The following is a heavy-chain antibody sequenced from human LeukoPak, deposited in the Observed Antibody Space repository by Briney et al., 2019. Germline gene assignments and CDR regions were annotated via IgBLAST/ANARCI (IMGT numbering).Heavy chain of an antibody. CDR3: ARDDSATYYNLAY. Sequence: GGSLRLSCAASGFTFKRYAMHWVRQAPGKGLEWLTIMSYDGNISYYADSVKGRFTISRDNSNDTLYLQLNSLRAEDTAVYYCARDDSATYYNLAYWGQGTPVTVSS. D-gene: IGHD3-10*01. CDR2: MSYDGNIS. V-gene: IGHV3-30*04. J-gene: IGHJ4*02. CDR1: GFTFKRYA.